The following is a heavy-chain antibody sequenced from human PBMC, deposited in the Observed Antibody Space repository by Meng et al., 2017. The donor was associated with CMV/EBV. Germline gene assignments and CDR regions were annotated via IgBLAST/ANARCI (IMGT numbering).Heavy chain of an antibody. V-gene: IGHV4-34*01. CDR3: AREGVGCSSTSCFPSSGMDV. Sequence: SETLSLTCAVYGGSFSGYYWSWIRQPPGKGLEWIGEINHSGSTNYNPSLKSRVTISVDTSKNQFSLKLSSVTAADTAVYYCAREGVGCSSTSCFPSSGMDVWGQGTTVTVYS. CDR2: INHSGST. CDR1: GGSFSGYY. D-gene: IGHD2-2*01. J-gene: IGHJ6*02.